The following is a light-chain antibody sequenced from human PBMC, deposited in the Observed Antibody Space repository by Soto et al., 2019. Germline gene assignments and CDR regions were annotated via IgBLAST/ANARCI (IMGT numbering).Light chain of an antibody. Sequence: DIQMTQSPSSLSASVGDRVTITCRASQDIRSHLGWYQQKPGKAPKRLIYAASTLQSGVPSRFSGSGSGTEFTLTISSLQPEDFATYYCLQHSRYPLTFGGGTKVGIK. CDR3: LQHSRYPLT. V-gene: IGKV1-17*01. J-gene: IGKJ4*01. CDR2: AAS. CDR1: QDIRSH.